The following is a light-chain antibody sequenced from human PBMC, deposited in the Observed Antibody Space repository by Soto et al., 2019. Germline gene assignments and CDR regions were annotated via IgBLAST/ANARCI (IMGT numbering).Light chain of an antibody. V-gene: IGLV2-14*01. Sequence: QSVLTQPASVSGSPGQSITISCTGTSSDVGGYNYVSWYQQHPGKAPKLMIYEVTNRPSGVSTRFSASKSGNTASLTISGLQAEDEADYYCNSYTSSTTRYAFGTGTKVTVL. CDR3: NSYTSSTTRYA. J-gene: IGLJ1*01. CDR1: SSDVGGYNY. CDR2: EVT.